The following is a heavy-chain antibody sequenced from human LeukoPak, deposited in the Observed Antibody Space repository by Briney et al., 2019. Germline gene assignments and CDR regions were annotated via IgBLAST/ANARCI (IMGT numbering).Heavy chain of an antibody. CDR3: ASVTDILTGYYVRTFDY. D-gene: IGHD3-9*01. CDR1: GGSISSYY. V-gene: IGHV4-59*08. Sequence: SETLSLTCTVSGGSISSYYWSWIRQPPGKGLEWIGYIYYSGSTNYNPSLKSRVTISVDTSKNQFSLKLSSVTAADTAVYYCASVTDILTGYYVRTFDYWGQGTLVTVSS. J-gene: IGHJ4*02. CDR2: IYYSGST.